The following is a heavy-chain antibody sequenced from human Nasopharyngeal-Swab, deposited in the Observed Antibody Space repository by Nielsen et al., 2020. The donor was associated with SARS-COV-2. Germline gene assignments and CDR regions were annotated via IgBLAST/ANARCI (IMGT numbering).Heavy chain of an antibody. V-gene: IGHV1-18*01. CDR1: GYTFTSYG. J-gene: IGHJ6*02. CDR3: ARDPYSSSLPALYYYYYGMDV. Sequence: ASVKVSCKASGYTFTSYGISWVRQDPGQGLEWMGWISAYNGNTNYVQKIQGRVTMTTDTSTSTAYMELRSLRSDDTAVYYCARDPYSSSLPALYYYYYGMDVWGQGTTVTVSS. D-gene: IGHD6-13*01. CDR2: ISAYNGNT.